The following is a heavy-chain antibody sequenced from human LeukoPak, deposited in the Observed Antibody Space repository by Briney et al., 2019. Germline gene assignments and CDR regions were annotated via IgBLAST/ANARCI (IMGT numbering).Heavy chain of an antibody. CDR2: ISAYNGNT. D-gene: IGHD6-6*01. CDR3: AREIAARLIDY. Sequence: ASVKVSCTASGYTFTSYGISWVRQAPGQGLEWMGWISAYNGNTNYAQKLQGRVTMTTGTSTSTAYMELRSLRSDDTAVYYCAREIAARLIDYWGQGTLVTVSS. CDR1: GYTFTSYG. V-gene: IGHV1-18*01. J-gene: IGHJ4*02.